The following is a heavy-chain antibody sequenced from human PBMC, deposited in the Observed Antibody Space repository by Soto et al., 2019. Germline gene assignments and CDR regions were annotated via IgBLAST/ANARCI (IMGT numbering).Heavy chain of an antibody. CDR3: ARVAAAGPYYYYGMDV. CDR1: GFTFSSYA. CDR2: ISGSGGST. J-gene: IGHJ6*02. Sequence: GGSLRLSCAASGFTFSSYAMIWVRQAPGKGLEWVSAISGSGGSTYYADSVKGRFTISRDNSKNTLYLQMNSLRAEDTAVYYCARVAAAGPYYYYGMDVWGQGTTVTVSS. V-gene: IGHV3-23*01. D-gene: IGHD6-13*01.